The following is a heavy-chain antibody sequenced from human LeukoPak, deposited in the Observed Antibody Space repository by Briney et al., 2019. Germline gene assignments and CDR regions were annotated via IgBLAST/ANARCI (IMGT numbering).Heavy chain of an antibody. Sequence: ASVKVSCKASGYTFTSYDINWVRQATGQGLEWMGWMNPNSGNTGYAQKFQGRVTMTRNTSISTAYMELSSLRSEDTAVYYCARVAPHIVAVPAAQPGIYYYYYMDVWGKGTTVTVSS. V-gene: IGHV1-8*01. D-gene: IGHD2-2*01. CDR3: ARVAPHIVAVPAAQPGIYYYYYMDV. CDR2: MNPNSGNT. J-gene: IGHJ6*03. CDR1: GYTFTSYD.